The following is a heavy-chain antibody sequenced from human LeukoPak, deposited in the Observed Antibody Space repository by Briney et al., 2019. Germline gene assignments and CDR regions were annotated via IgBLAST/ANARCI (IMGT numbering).Heavy chain of an antibody. V-gene: IGHV4-34*01. J-gene: IGHJ5*02. CDR2: INHSGST. Sequence: SETLSLTCAVYGGSFSGYYWSWIPQPPGKGLEWIGEINHSGSTNYNPSLKSRVTISVDTSKNQFSLKLSSLTAADTAVYYCARGRYRGWFDPWGQGTLVTVSS. CDR3: ARGRYRGWFDP. CDR1: GGSFSGYY. D-gene: IGHD1-1*01.